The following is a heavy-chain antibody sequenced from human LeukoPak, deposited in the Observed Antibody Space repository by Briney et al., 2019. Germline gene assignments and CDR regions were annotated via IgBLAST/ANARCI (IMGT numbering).Heavy chain of an antibody. D-gene: IGHD2-2*01. CDR3: ARDGRDCSSTSCYEEFDY. J-gene: IGHJ4*02. V-gene: IGHV3-33*01. CDR2: IWYDGSNK. CDR1: GFTFSSYG. Sequence: GGSLRLSCAASGFTFSSYGMHWVRQAPGKGLEWVAVIWYDGSNKYYADSVKGRFTISRDNSENTLYLQMNSLRAEDTAVHYCARDGRDCSSTSCYEEFDYWGQGTLVTVSS.